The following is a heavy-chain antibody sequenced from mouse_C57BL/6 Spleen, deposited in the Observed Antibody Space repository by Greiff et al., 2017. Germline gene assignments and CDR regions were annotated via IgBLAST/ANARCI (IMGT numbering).Heavy chain of an antibody. CDR1: GFTFSDYG. CDR2: ISSGSSTI. J-gene: IGHJ4*01. Sequence: DVKLVESGGGLVKPGGSLKLSCAASGFTFSDYGMHWVRQAPEKGLEWVAYISSGSSTIYYADTVKGRFTISRDNAKNTLFLQMTSLRSEDTAMYYCARPDYYDYGDYAMDYWGQGTSVTVSS. CDR3: ARPDYYDYGDYAMDY. V-gene: IGHV5-17*01. D-gene: IGHD2-4*01.